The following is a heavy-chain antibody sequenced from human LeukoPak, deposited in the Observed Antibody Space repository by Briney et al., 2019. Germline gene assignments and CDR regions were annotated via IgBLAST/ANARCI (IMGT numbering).Heavy chain of an antibody. CDR2: VSDSGGST. V-gene: IGHV3-23*01. CDR3: ARISGSYPSNAFDI. Sequence: GSLRLSCAAFGFTFSSYAMSWVRQAPAKGLEWVSAVSDSGGSTYYADSVKGRFTISRDNSKNTLYLQMNSLRAEDTAVYYCARISGSYPSNAFDIWGQGTMVTVSS. J-gene: IGHJ3*02. D-gene: IGHD1-26*01. CDR1: GFTFSSYA.